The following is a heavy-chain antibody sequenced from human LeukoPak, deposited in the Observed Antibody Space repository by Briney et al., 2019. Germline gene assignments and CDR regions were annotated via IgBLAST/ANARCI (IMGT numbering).Heavy chain of an antibody. D-gene: IGHD3-10*01. CDR3: ATGSGHYYGSGSYPAY. Sequence: GGSLRLSCAASGFXFSDYYMSWIRQAPGKGLEWVSYISSSSSYTNYADSVKGRFTISRDNAKNSLYLQMNSLRAEDTAVYYCATGSGHYYGSGSYPAYWGQGTLVTVSS. V-gene: IGHV3-11*06. CDR2: ISSSSSYT. J-gene: IGHJ4*02. CDR1: GFXFSDYY.